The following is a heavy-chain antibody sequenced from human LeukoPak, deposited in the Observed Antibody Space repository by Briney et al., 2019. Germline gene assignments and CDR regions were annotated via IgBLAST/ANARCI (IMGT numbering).Heavy chain of an antibody. V-gene: IGHV3-33*05. J-gene: IGHJ4*02. D-gene: IGHD3-22*01. CDR3: AREAFGWYYDSSGYFDY. Sequence: GGSLRLSCATSGFTFSSYGMHWVRQAPGKGLEWVAVMSYDGSHKYYADSVKGRFTISRDNSKNTLYLQMNSLRAEDTAVYYCAREAFGWYYDSSGYFDYWGQGTLVTVSS. CDR2: MSYDGSHK. CDR1: GFTFSSYG.